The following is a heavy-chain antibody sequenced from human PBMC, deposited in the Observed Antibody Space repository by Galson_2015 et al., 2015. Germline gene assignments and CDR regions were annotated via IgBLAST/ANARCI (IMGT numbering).Heavy chain of an antibody. V-gene: IGHV3-11*01. Sequence: SLRLSCAASGFTFSDYYMSWIRQAPGKGLEWVSCISSSGSAIYYADSVKGRFTISRDNAKNSLYLQMNSLRAEDTAVYYCARDRDSSSWYAYYYYGMDVWGQGTTVTVSS. CDR2: ISSSGSAI. J-gene: IGHJ6*02. CDR3: ARDRDSSSWYAYYYYGMDV. CDR1: GFTFSDYY. D-gene: IGHD6-13*01.